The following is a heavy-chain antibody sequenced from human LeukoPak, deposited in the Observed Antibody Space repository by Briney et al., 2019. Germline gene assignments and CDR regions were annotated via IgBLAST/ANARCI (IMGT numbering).Heavy chain of an antibody. J-gene: IGHJ4*02. CDR2: IFASGSTT. Sequence: GGSLRLSCAASGFTFSGYAMNWVRQAPGKGLEWVSLIFASGSTTKYADSVKGRFTISRDNSKNTLYLQMNSLRAEDTAVYYCAKWGVYYYDSSGYQIWGQGTLVTVSS. V-gene: IGHV3-23*05. CDR1: GFTFSGYA. D-gene: IGHD3-22*01. CDR3: AKWGVYYYDSSGYQI.